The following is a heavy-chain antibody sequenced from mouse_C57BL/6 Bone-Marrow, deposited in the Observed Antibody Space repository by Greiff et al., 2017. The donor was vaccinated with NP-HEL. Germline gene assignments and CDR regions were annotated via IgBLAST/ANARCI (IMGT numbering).Heavy chain of an antibody. CDR3: ALITKGY. CDR2: ISDGGSYT. V-gene: IGHV5-4*03. CDR1: GFTFSSYA. Sequence: EVMLVESGGGLVKPGGSLKLSCAASGFTFSSYAMSWVRQTPEKRLEWVATISDGGSYTYYPDNVKGRFTISRDNAKNNLYLQMSHLKSEDTAMYYCALITKGYWGQGTTLTVSS. J-gene: IGHJ2*01. D-gene: IGHD1-1*01.